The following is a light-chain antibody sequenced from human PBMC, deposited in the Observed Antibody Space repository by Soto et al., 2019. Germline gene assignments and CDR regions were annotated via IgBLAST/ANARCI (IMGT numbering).Light chain of an antibody. J-gene: IGKJ3*01. CDR3: QQYGSSPFT. CDR2: GAS. Sequence: EIVLTQSPGTLSLSPGERATLSCRASQSVSSSYLAWYQQKPGQAPRLLIYGASSRATGIPYRFSGSGSGTDFTLTISTLEPEDFAVYYCQQYGSSPFTFGPGTKVDIK. V-gene: IGKV3-20*01. CDR1: QSVSSSY.